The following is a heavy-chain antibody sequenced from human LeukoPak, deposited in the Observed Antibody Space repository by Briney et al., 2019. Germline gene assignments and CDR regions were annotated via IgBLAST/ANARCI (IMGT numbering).Heavy chain of an antibody. CDR2: IYYSGST. CDR3: ARDSPVRMTTVTNFDY. CDR1: GGSISSGGYY. J-gene: IGHJ4*02. Sequence: SETLSLTCTVSGGSISSGGYYWSWIRQHPGKGLEWIGYIYYSGSTYYNPSLKSRVTISVDTSKNQFSLKLSSVTAADTAVYYCARDSPVRMTTVTNFDYWGQGTLVTVSS. V-gene: IGHV4-31*03. D-gene: IGHD4-17*01.